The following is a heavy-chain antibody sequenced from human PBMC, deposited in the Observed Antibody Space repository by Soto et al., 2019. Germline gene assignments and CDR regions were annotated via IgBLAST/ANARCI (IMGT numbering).Heavy chain of an antibody. Sequence: PSETLSLTCAVYGGSFSGYYWSWIRQPPGKGLEWIGEINHSGGTNYNPSLKSRVTISVDTSKNQFSLKLSSVTAADTAVYYCARRAQYYDFWSGYWNGMAVWGQGTTVTVSS. J-gene: IGHJ6*02. D-gene: IGHD3-3*01. CDR3: ARRAQYYDFWSGYWNGMAV. V-gene: IGHV4-34*01. CDR2: INHSGGT. CDR1: GGSFSGYY.